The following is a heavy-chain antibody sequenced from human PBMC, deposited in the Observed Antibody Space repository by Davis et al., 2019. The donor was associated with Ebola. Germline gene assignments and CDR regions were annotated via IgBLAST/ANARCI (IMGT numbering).Heavy chain of an antibody. CDR2: ISSSGSTI. Sequence: GGSLRLSCAASGFTFSDYYMSWIRQAPGKGLEWVSYISSSGSTIYYADSVKGRFTISRDNAKKSLYLQMNSLRAEGTAVYYCARRFIAARFLVVYGMDVWGQGTTVTVSS. J-gene: IGHJ6*02. V-gene: IGHV3-11*01. CDR1: GFTFSDYY. CDR3: ARRFIAARFLVVYGMDV. D-gene: IGHD6-6*01.